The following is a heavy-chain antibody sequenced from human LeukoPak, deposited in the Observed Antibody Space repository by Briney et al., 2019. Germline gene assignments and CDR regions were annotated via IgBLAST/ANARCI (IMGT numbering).Heavy chain of an antibody. CDR3: ARAFYTAGLDY. V-gene: IGHV1-58*01. CDR1: GFIFSSSA. CDR2: IVVGSGNT. Sequence: SVKVSCKASGFIFSSSAVQWVRQARGQRLEWIGWIVVGSGNTNYAQNFQERVTITRDMSTSTAYMELSGLISDDTAVYYCARAFYTAGLDYWGQGTLVTVSS. D-gene: IGHD3-16*01. J-gene: IGHJ4*02.